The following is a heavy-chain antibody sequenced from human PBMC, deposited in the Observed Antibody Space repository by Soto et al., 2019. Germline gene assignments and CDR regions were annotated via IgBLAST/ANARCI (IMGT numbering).Heavy chain of an antibody. Sequence: PGGSLRLSCAASGFTFSGSAMHWVRQASGKGLEWVGRIRSKANSYATAYAASVKGRFTISRDDSKNTAYLQMNSLKTEDTAVYYCTRTDHYGSGSYYYYYYYGMDVWGQVTTVTVSS. CDR1: GFTFSGSA. D-gene: IGHD3-10*01. J-gene: IGHJ6*02. CDR3: TRTDHYGSGSYYYYYYYGMDV. CDR2: IRSKANSYAT. V-gene: IGHV3-73*01.